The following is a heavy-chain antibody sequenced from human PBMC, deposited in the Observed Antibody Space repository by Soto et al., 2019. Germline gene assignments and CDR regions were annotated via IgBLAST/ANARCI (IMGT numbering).Heavy chain of an antibody. CDR3: VRGKHYSRRIFGY. V-gene: IGHV6-1*01. CDR2: TYYRSKWYY. J-gene: IGHJ4*01. CDR1: GDSVSSNSAG. D-gene: IGHD1-26*01. Sequence: QVQLQQSGPGLVKPSQTLSLTCAITGDSVSSNSAGWSWVRQSPSRGLEWLGRTYYRSKWYYEYGVSVRGGSSISPDTAKNQSPRQLNSGSPADTAVYFCVRGKHYSRRIFGYWGQGTLVTVSS.